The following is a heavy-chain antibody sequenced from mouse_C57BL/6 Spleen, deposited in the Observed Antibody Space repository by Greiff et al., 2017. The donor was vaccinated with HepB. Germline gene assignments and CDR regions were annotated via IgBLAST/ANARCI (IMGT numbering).Heavy chain of an antibody. D-gene: IGHD3-3*01. CDR3: ARSRARYWYFDV. CDR2: IDPSDSET. J-gene: IGHJ1*03. V-gene: IGHV1-52*01. Sequence: VQLQQPGAELVRPGSSVKLSCKASGYTFTSYWMHWVKQRPIQGLEWIGNIDPSDSETHYNQKFKDKATLTVDKSSSTAYMQLSSLTSEDSAVYYCARSRARYWYFDVWGTGTTVTVSS. CDR1: GYTFTSYW.